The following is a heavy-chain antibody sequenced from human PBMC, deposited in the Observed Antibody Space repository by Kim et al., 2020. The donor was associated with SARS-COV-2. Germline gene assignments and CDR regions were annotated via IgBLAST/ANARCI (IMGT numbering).Heavy chain of an antibody. D-gene: IGHD3-10*01. J-gene: IGHJ6*02. CDR1: GGSFSGYY. V-gene: IGHV4-34*01. CDR3: ARGGVRGPEYGMDV. CDR2: INHSGST. Sequence: SETLSLTCAVYGGSFSGYYWSWIRQPPGKGLEWIGEINHSGSTNYNPSLKSRVTISVDTSKNQFSLKLSSVTAADTAVYCCARGGVRGPEYGMDVWGQGTTVTVSS.